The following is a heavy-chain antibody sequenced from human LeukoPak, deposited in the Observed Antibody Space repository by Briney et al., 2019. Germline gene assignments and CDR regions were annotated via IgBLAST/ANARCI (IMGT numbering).Heavy chain of an antibody. D-gene: IGHD6-13*01. CDR1: GFTFSSYG. CDR3: AKSYSSSWYGGELFDY. V-gene: IGHV3-30*18. Sequence: GRSLRLSCAASGFTFSSYGMHWVRQAPGKGLEWVAVISYDGSNKYYADSVKGRFTISRDNSKNTLYLQMNSLRAEDTAVYYCAKSYSSSWYGGELFDYWGQGTLVTVSS. J-gene: IGHJ4*02. CDR2: ISYDGSNK.